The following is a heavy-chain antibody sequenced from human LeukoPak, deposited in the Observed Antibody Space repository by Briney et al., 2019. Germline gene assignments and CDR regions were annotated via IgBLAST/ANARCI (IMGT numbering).Heavy chain of an antibody. V-gene: IGHV4-59*01. Sequence: SETLSLTCTVSGGSISSYYWSWIRQPPGKGLEWIGYIYYSGSTNYNPSLKSRVTISVDTSKNQFSLKLSSVTAADTAVYYCARGGIAAAGMLDYWGQGTLVTVSS. D-gene: IGHD6-13*01. CDR1: GGSISSYY. CDR2: IYYSGST. CDR3: ARGGIAAAGMLDY. J-gene: IGHJ4*02.